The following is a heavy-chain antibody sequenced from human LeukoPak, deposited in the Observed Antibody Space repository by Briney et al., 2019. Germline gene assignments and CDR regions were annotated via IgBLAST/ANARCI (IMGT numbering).Heavy chain of an antibody. Sequence: KSGESLKISCEGSGYTFSNNWIGWVRQMPGKGLEWMGIIYPGDSDTRYSPSFQGQVTISADKSISTAYLQWNSLKASDTAMYYCARHKFLSSRSSVFDYWGQGTLVTVSS. CDR1: GYTFSNNW. D-gene: IGHD6-6*01. CDR2: IYPGDSDT. J-gene: IGHJ4*02. CDR3: ARHKFLSSRSSVFDY. V-gene: IGHV5-51*01.